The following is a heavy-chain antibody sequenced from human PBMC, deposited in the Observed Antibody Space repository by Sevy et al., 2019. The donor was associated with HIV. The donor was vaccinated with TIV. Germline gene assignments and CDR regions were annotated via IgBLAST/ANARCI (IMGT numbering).Heavy chain of an antibody. CDR3: AKEYGEVNFDY. CDR2: IGGSGGST. V-gene: IGHV3-23*01. D-gene: IGHD4-17*01. Sequence: GGSLRLSCAASGFTFSSYAMSWVRQAPGKGLEWVSAIGGSGGSTYYADSVKGRLPISRDNSKNTLYLQMNSLRAEDTAVYYCAKEYGEVNFDYWGQGTLVTVSS. J-gene: IGHJ4*02. CDR1: GFTFSSYA.